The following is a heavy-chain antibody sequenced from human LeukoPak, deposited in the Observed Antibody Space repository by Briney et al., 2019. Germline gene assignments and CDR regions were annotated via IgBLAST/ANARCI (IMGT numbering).Heavy chain of an antibody. V-gene: IGHV3-9*01. CDR2: INYNGDST. J-gene: IGHJ6*02. CDR1: GFDFDDYG. D-gene: IGHD2-21*01. CDR3: AKHLRATNTYYFYGLDV. Sequence: GGSLTLSCVVSGFDFDDYGMHWVRHPPGKGLEWVSAINYNGDSTDYADSVKGRFTISRDNAKNSLFLEMSSLRPEDTALYYCAKHLRATNTYYFYGLDVWGQGTTVTVSS.